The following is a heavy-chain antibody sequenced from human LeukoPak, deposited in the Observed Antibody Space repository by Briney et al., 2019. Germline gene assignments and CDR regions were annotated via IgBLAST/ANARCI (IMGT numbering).Heavy chain of an antibody. CDR3: ARISGYDGRPSDY. D-gene: IGHD5-12*01. CDR2: MNPNRGNT. CDR1: GYTFTSYG. J-gene: IGHJ4*02. V-gene: IGHV1-8*01. Sequence: GASVKVSCKASGYTFTSYGVNWVRQATGQGLEWMGWMNPNRGNTGYAQKFQGRVTMTRNTSISTAYMELSSLRSEDTAVYYCARISGYDGRPSDYWGQGTLVTVSS.